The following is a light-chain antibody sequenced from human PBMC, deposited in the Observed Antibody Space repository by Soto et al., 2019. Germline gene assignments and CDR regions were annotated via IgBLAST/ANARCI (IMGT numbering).Light chain of an antibody. CDR3: QQCAKWPPKWS. CDR1: QSISTF. CDR2: DAS. V-gene: IGKV3-11*01. Sequence: EVVLTQSPATLSLSPGEKATLSCRASQSISTFLAWYQQKPGLAPRLLIYDASNRATGIPDRFSGSGSGTDFTLTIGSLEPEDFAVYYCQQCAKWPPKWSFGQGTKVEIK. J-gene: IGKJ1*01.